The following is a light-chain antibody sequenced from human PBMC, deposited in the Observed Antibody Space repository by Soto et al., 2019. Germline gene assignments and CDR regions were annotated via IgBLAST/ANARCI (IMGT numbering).Light chain of an antibody. CDR1: QSVSSSY. J-gene: IGKJ3*01. CDR3: QQYCISPPFT. Sequence: EIVLTQSPGTLSLSPGERATLSCRAIQSVSSSYLAWYQQKPGQAPRLLIYGASGRATGIPDRFSGSGSGTDFTLTISRLEPEDFAVYYCQQYCISPPFTFGPGTKVDIK. V-gene: IGKV3-20*01. CDR2: GAS.